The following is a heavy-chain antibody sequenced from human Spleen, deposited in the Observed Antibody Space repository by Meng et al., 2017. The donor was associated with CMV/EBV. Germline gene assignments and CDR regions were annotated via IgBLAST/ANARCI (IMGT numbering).Heavy chain of an antibody. Sequence: GGSLRLSCAASGFTFSIYAMSWVRQAPGKGLEWVSAIGGSDDNTNHADSVKGRFTISRDNAKNSLYLQMNSLRAEDTAVYYCVRGVGGSSGRHYWGQGTLVTVSS. CDR2: IGGSDDNT. CDR1: GFTFSIYA. V-gene: IGHV3-23*01. CDR3: VRGVGGSSGRHY. J-gene: IGHJ4*02. D-gene: IGHD1-26*01.